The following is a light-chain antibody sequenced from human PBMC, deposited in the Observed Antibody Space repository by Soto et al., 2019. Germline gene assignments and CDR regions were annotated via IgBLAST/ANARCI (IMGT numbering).Light chain of an antibody. J-gene: IGLJ1*01. CDR1: SNDVGGYNF. CDR2: EVS. V-gene: IGLV2-8*01. Sequence: QSALTQPPSASGSPGQSVTISCTGTSNDVGGYNFVSWYQQHPGKAPKLMIFEVSKRPSGVPDRFSGSKSGSTASLTVSGLQAVDEADYYCSSYAGNNIYYVFGTGTKLTVL. CDR3: SSYAGNNIYYV.